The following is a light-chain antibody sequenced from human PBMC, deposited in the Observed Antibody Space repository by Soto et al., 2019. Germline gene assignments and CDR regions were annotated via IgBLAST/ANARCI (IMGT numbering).Light chain of an antibody. CDR1: QSVLYSSNNKNY. CDR2: WAS. Sequence: DIVMTQSPDSLAVSLGERATINCKSSQSVLYSSNNKNYLAWYQQKPGQPPKLLIYWASTRESGVPDRFSGSGSGTDFTLTISSPQAEDVAVYYCQQYYSTPPTFGQGNKVEIK. CDR3: QQYYSTPPT. J-gene: IGKJ1*01. V-gene: IGKV4-1*01.